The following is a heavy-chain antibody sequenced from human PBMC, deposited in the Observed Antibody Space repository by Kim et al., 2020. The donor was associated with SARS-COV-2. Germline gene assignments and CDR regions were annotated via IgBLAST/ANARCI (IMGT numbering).Heavy chain of an antibody. CDR1: GDSVSSNSAA. J-gene: IGHJ5*02. V-gene: IGHV6-1*01. D-gene: IGHD3-10*01. CDR2: TYYRSKWYN. Sequence: SQTLSLTCAISGDSVSSNSAAWNWIRQSPSRGLEWLGRTYYRSKWYNDYAVSVKSRITINPDTSKNQFSLQLNSVTPEDTAVYYCAREQDVWGITMVRGYNWFDPWGQGTLVTVSS. CDR3: AREQDVWGITMVRGYNWFDP.